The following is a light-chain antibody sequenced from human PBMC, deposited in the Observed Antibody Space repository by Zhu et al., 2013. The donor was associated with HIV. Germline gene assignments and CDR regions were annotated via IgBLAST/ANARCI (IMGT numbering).Light chain of an antibody. V-gene: IGKV3-15*01. CDR1: QSVSIN. Sequence: EIVMTQSPATLSVSPGERVTLSCRASQSVSINLAWYQQKPGQAPRLLIYGASTRATGFPARFSGSGSGTEFTLTISSLQSEDFAVYYCQQYGSSPFTFGPGTKVDIK. CDR3: QQYGSSPFT. J-gene: IGKJ3*01. CDR2: GAS.